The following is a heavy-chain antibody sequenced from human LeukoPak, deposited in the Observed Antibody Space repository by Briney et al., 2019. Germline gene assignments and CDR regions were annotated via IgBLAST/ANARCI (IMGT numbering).Heavy chain of an antibody. CDR3: ARDQYSYGPFDY. Sequence: ASVKVSCKASGYTFTGYYMHWVRQAPGQGLEWMGWINPNSGGTNYAQKFQGRVTMTRDTPISTAYMELSRLRSDDTAVYYCARDQYSYGPFDYWGQGTLVTVSS. V-gene: IGHV1-2*02. CDR1: GYTFTGYY. CDR2: INPNSGGT. D-gene: IGHD5-18*01. J-gene: IGHJ4*02.